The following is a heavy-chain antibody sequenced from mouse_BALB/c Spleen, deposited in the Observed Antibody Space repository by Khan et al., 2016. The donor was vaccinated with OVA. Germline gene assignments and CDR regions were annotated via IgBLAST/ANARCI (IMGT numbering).Heavy chain of an antibody. Sequence: QVRLQQSGAELAKPGASVKMSCKASGYTFTSYWMHWVKQRPGQGLEWIGYINPSTGYTEYNQKFKDKATLTADKSSSTAYMQLSSLTSEDSAGYYCASSYDYGSSYYAMDYWGQGTSVTVSS. D-gene: IGHD1-1*01. J-gene: IGHJ4*01. CDR1: GYTFTSYW. V-gene: IGHV1-7*01. CDR3: ASSYDYGSSYYAMDY. CDR2: INPSTGYT.